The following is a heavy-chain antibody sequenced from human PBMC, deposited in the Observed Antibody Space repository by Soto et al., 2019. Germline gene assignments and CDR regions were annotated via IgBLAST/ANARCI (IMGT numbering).Heavy chain of an antibody. D-gene: IGHD3-3*01. Sequence: PETLSLTCTVFGGSISSYYWSWRRQPPGKGLEWIGYIYYSGSTNYNPSLKSRVTISVDTSKNQFSRQLTSVTAADTAVYYWARESGDCWSGYPTSYHYYGMDVWGQGTTVT. J-gene: IGHJ6*02. V-gene: IGHV4-59*01. CDR1: GGSISSYY. CDR2: IYYSGST. CDR3: ARESGDCWSGYPTSYHYYGMDV.